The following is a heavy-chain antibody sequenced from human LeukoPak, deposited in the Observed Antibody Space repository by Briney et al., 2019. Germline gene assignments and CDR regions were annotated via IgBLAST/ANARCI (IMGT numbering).Heavy chain of an antibody. CDR1: GGSFSGYY. CDR2: VNPSGST. CDR3: SRRTTRVYYMDV. V-gene: IGHV4-34*01. D-gene: IGHD1-1*01. J-gene: IGHJ6*03. Sequence: SETLSLACAVYGGSFSGYYWSWISQPPGKGLEWIGEVNPSGSTNYNPSLKSRVTISLDTSNNQFSLNLTSVTAADTAVYYCSRRTTRVYYMDVWGTGITVTVSS.